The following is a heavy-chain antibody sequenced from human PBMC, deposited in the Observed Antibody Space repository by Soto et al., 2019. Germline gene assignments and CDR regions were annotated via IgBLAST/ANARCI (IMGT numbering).Heavy chain of an antibody. J-gene: IGHJ5*02. V-gene: IGHV4-59*01. Sequence: QVQLQESGPGLVKPSETLSLTCTVSGGSISSYYWSWIRQPPGKGLEWIGYIYYSGSTNYNPSLKSRVTISVDTSKDQFSLKLSSVTAAGTAVYYCARSGDTAMDPGWFDPWGQGTLVTVSS. CDR1: GGSISSYY. CDR2: IYYSGST. D-gene: IGHD5-18*01. CDR3: ARSGDTAMDPGWFDP.